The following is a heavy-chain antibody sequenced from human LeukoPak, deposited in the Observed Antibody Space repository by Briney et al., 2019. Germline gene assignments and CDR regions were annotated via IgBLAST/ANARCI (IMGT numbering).Heavy chain of an antibody. V-gene: IGHV4-59*01. CDR3: ARGIGAPPYQLLVSTYYYYYMDV. Sequence: SETLSLTCTVSGGSFSSYYWSWIRQPPGKGLEWMGYIYYSGSTNYNPSLTSRVTISVDTSKNQLALKLGSVTAADTAVYYCARGIGAPPYQLLVSTYYYYYMDVWGKGTTVTVSS. CDR2: IYYSGST. CDR1: GGSFSSYY. D-gene: IGHD2-2*01. J-gene: IGHJ6*03.